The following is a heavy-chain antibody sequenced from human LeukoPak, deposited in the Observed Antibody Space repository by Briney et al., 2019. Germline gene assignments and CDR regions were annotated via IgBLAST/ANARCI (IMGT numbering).Heavy chain of an antibody. J-gene: IGHJ4*02. CDR1: GFTFSSYV. D-gene: IGHD3-22*01. CDR2: ITSNGGTT. Sequence: GGSLRLSCSASGFTFSSYVMHWVRQAPGKGLEYVSAITSNGGTTYYADSVKGRFTISRDNSKNTLYLQMSSRRAEDTAVFYCVRYYYDSSGYQRYFDYWGQGTLVTVSS. CDR3: VRYYYDSSGYQRYFDY. V-gene: IGHV3-64D*09.